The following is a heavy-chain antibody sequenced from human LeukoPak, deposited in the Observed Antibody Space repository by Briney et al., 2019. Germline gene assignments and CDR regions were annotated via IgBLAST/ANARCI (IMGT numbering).Heavy chain of an antibody. Sequence: ASVKVSCKASGGTFSSYAISWVRQAPRQGLEWMGGIIPIFGTANYAQKFQGRVTITTDESTSTAYMELSSLRSEDTAVYYCARDRKGSNPGLYSSSWYWFDPWGQGTLVTVSS. CDR1: GGTFSSYA. D-gene: IGHD6-13*01. V-gene: IGHV1-69*05. J-gene: IGHJ5*02. CDR2: IIPIFGTA. CDR3: ARDRKGSNPGLYSSSWYWFDP.